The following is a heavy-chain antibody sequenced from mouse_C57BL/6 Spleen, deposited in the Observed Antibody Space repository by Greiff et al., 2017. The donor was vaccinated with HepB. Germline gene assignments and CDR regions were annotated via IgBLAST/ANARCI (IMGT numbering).Heavy chain of an antibody. J-gene: IGHJ4*01. V-gene: IGHV1-9*01. CDR3: TKECYGFYYAMDY. D-gene: IGHD1-1*01. CDR1: GYTFTGYW. Sequence: QVQLQQSGAELMKPGASVKLSCKATGYTFTGYWIEWVKQRPGHGLEWIGEILPGSGSTNYNAKFKGKATFTADTSSNTAYMQLSSLPTEDSAIYYCTKECYGFYYAMDYWGQGTSVTVSS. CDR2: ILPGSGST.